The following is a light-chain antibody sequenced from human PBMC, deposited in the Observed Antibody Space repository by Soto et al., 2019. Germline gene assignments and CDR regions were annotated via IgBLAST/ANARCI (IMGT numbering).Light chain of an antibody. CDR2: KAS. CDR1: QTISSW. J-gene: IGKJ1*01. CDR3: QHYNSYSEA. Sequence: MTQSPATLSVAPGGRVTITCRASQTISSWLAWYQQKPGKAPKLLIYKASTLKSGVPSRFSGSGSGTEFTLTISSLQPDDFATYYCQHYNSYSEAFGQGTKVDI. V-gene: IGKV1-5*03.